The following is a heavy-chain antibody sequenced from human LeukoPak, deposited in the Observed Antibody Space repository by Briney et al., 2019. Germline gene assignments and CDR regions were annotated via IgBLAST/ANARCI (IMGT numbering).Heavy chain of an antibody. J-gene: IGHJ6*02. CDR1: GFTFSSYS. D-gene: IGHD2-2*01. CDR3: AGYCSSTSCYSPDV. CDR2: ISSSSSYI. V-gene: IGHV3-21*01. Sequence: PGGSLRLSCAASGFTFSSYSMNWVRQAPGKGLEWLSSISSSSSYIYYADSVKGRFTISRDNAKNSLYLQMNSLRAEDTAVYYCAGYCSSTSCYSPDVWGQGTTVTVSS.